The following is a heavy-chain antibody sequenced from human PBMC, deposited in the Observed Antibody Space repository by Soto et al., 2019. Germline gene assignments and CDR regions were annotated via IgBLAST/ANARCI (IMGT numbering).Heavy chain of an antibody. V-gene: IGHV3-30-3*01. J-gene: IGHJ4*02. Sequence: GGSLRLSCAASGFTFSSYAMHWVRQAPGKGLEWVAVISYDGSNTYYADSVKGRFTISRDNSKNTLFLQMNSLRAEDTAVYYCAKERLARGFDFCGQGTLVTVSS. CDR1: GFTFSSYA. CDR3: AKERLARGFDF. CDR2: ISYDGSNT.